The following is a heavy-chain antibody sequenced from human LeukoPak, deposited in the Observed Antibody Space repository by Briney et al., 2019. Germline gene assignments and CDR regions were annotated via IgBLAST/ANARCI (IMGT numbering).Heavy chain of an antibody. CDR3: ARDDKRQQLGDDAFDI. CDR2: ISAYNGNT. CDR1: GYSFTNYW. V-gene: IGHV1-18*04. J-gene: IGHJ3*02. D-gene: IGHD6-13*01. Sequence: GESLKISCEGSGYSFTNYWIAWVRQAPGQGLEWMGWISAYNGNTNYAQKLQGRVTMTTDTSTSTAYMELRSLRSDDTAVYYCARDDKRQQLGDDAFDIWGQGTMVTVSS.